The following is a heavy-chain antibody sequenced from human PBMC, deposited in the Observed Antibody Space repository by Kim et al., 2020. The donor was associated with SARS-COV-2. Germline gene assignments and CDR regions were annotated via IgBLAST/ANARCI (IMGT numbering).Heavy chain of an antibody. CDR3: ARELYGSGSYYNRNYYYYGMDV. CDR2: IYYSGST. Sequence: SETLSLTCTVSGGSISSGGYYWSWIRQHPGKGLEWIGYIYYSGSTYYNPSLKSRVTISVDTSKNQFSLKLSSVTAADTAVYYCARELYGSGSYYNRNYYYYGMDVWGQGTTVTVSS. D-gene: IGHD3-10*01. CDR1: GGSISSGGYY. J-gene: IGHJ6*02. V-gene: IGHV4-31*03.